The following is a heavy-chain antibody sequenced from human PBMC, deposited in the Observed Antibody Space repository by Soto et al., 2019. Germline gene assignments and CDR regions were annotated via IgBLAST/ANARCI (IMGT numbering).Heavy chain of an antibody. CDR2: IYEGGRT. CDR1: GGSVSSADWN. J-gene: IGHJ4*02. D-gene: IGHD7-27*01. Sequence: QVQLQESGPGLVKPSQTLSLTCTVSGGSVSSADWNWSWIRQTPGKGLEWIVHIYEGGRTYSNPSLMSRATISLDTSKNLFSLNLKSVTAADTAVYYCTRGPSGDKVDFWGQGLLVTVSS. V-gene: IGHV4-30-4*08. CDR3: TRGPSGDKVDF.